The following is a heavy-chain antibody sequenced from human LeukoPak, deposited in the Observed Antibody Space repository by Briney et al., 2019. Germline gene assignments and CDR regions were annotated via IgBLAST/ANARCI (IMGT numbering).Heavy chain of an antibody. Sequence: SETLSLTCTVSGSSISTSNYYWAWICQSPGKELECIGSFFYGGNTYYNPSLKSRVTISVDVSNNQFSLMLSSVTAADTALYYCARHGPLIRYRTAFDTWGQGTMVTVSS. CDR2: FFYGGNT. V-gene: IGHV4-39*01. CDR3: ARHGPLIRYRTAFDT. D-gene: IGHD3-9*01. CDR1: GSSISTSNYY. J-gene: IGHJ3*02.